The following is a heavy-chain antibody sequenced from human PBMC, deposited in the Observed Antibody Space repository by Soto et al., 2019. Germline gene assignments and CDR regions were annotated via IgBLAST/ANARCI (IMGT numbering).Heavy chain of an antibody. CDR3: ARDNSWDYGSGLMAWWFDP. CDR1: GYTFYSHS. V-gene: IGHV1-18*01. CDR2: ISSDNGNT. D-gene: IGHD3-10*01. J-gene: IGHJ5*02. Sequence: ASVKVSCKASGYTFYSHSISWVRQAPGQGLEWMGRISSDNGNTRYAQKFRGRVTMTTDTSTSTVYMELSSLRSEDTAVYYCARDNSWDYGSGLMAWWFDPWGQGTLVTVSS.